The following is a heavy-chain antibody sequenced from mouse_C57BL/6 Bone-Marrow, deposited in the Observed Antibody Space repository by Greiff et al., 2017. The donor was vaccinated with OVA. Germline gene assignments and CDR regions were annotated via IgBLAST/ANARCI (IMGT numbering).Heavy chain of an antibody. D-gene: IGHD1-1*01. CDR2: IDPSDSET. V-gene: IGHV1-52*01. Sequence: QVQLQQSGAELVRPGSSVKLSCKASGYTFTSYWMHWVKQRPIQGLEWIGNIDPSDSETHYNQKFKDKATLTVDKSSSTAYMQLSSLTSEDSAVYYCARQGIATVVASFDYWGQGTTLTVSS. CDR1: GYTFTSYW. CDR3: ARQGIATVVASFDY. J-gene: IGHJ2*01.